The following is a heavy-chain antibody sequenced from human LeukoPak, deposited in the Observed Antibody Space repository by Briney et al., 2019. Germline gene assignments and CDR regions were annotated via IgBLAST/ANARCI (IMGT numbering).Heavy chain of an antibody. V-gene: IGHV3-7*03. D-gene: IGHD3-9*01. CDR1: GFTFSSSW. Sequence: PGGSLRLSCVASGFTFSSSWMSWVRQGPGKGLEWVASINQDEIHYVDAVRGRFTISRDNSKNTLYLQMNSLRAEDTAVYYCAKDTGYSHAGFDYWGQGTLVTVSS. CDR3: AKDTGYSHAGFDY. CDR2: INQDEI. J-gene: IGHJ4*02.